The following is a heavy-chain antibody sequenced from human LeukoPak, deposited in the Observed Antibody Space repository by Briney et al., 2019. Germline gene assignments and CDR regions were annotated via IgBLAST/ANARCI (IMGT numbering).Heavy chain of an antibody. Sequence: PSETLSLTCTVSGGSISSSSYYWGWIRQPPGKGLEWIGNIYYRGSTHYNPSLKSRVTISIDTSKNQFSLKLSSVTAADTAVYYCARDCSSISCYLYHMDVWGKGTTVTVSS. CDR1: GGSISSSSYY. D-gene: IGHD2-2*01. J-gene: IGHJ6*03. V-gene: IGHV4-39*07. CDR2: IYYRGST. CDR3: ARDCSSISCYLYHMDV.